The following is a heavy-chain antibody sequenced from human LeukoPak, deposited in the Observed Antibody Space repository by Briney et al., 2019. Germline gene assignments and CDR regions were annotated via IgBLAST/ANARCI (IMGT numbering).Heavy chain of an antibody. CDR3: ARDRSGYDRDGMDV. CDR1: GFTFSSFG. Sequence: GRSLRLSCAASGFTFSSFGIPWVRQAPGRGLEWVAVTWYDGSHKYYADSVKGRFTISRDNSKNTLYLQMNSLRAEDTAVYYCARDRSGYDRDGMDVWGQGTTVIVSS. D-gene: IGHD5-12*01. V-gene: IGHV3-33*01. J-gene: IGHJ6*02. CDR2: TWYDGSHK.